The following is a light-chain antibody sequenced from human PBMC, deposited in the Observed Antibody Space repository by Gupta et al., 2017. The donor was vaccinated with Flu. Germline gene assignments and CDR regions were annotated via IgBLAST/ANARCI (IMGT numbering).Light chain of an antibody. CDR3: AAWDSSLSVSL. J-gene: IGLJ3*02. CDR2: MTN. V-gene: IGLV10-54*04. Sequence: TATLACTGNNNHIGVRGAAWLQQHQGLPPKLMSYMTNVRPSGISARFSASRSGITAFLTSTGLQPDDEADYYCAAWDSSLSVSLFGGGTKLTVL. CDR1: NNHIGVRG.